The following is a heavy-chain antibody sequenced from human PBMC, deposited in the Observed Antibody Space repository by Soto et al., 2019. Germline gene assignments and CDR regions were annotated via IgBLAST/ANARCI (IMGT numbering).Heavy chain of an antibody. J-gene: IGHJ4*02. V-gene: IGHV4-59*01. Sequence: SETLSLTCTVSGGSISTYYWNWIRQPPGKGLEWIGYIYYSGSTNYNPSLKSRVTISVDTSKNQFSLNLTSVTAADTAVYYCARARGIVATRYFDYWGQGSLVTVSS. CDR3: ARARGIVATRYFDY. CDR2: IYYSGST. CDR1: GGSISTYY. D-gene: IGHD5-12*01.